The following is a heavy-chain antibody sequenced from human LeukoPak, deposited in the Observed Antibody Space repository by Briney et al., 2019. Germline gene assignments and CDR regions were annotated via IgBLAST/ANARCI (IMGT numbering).Heavy chain of an antibody. D-gene: IGHD5-24*01. J-gene: IGHJ4*02. Sequence: SETLSLTCSVYGGSFSGYYWSWIRQPPGKGLEWIGEINHSGSTNYNPSLKSRVTISVDTSKNQFSLKLSSVTAADTAVYYCARKRRFDYWGQGTLVTVSS. CDR2: INHSGST. CDR1: GGSFSGYY. CDR3: ARKRRFDY. V-gene: IGHV4-34*01.